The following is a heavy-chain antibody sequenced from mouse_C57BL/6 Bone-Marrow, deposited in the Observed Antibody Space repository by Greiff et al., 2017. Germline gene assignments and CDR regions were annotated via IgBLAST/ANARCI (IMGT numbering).Heavy chain of an antibody. CDR3: ARDTPYYYGSSYDAMDY. CDR1: GYTFTDYN. Sequence: EVQRVESGPELVKPGASVKIPCKASGYTFTDYNMDWVKQSHGKSLEWIGDINPNNGGTIYNQKFKGKATLTVDKSSSTAYMELRSLTSEDTAVYYCARDTPYYYGSSYDAMDYWGQGTSVTVSS. CDR2: INPNNGGT. D-gene: IGHD1-1*01. V-gene: IGHV1-18*01. J-gene: IGHJ4*01.